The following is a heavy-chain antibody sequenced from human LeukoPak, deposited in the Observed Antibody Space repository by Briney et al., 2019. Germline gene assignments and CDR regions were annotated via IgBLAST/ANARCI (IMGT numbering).Heavy chain of an antibody. V-gene: IGHV1-18*01. Sequence: ASVKVSCKASGYTFTSYGISWVRQAPGQGLEWMGWISAYNGNTNYAQKLQGRVTMTTDTSTSTAYMELRSLRSDDTAVYYCARERGARYYYDSSGGFDYWGQGTLVTVSS. J-gene: IGHJ4*02. D-gene: IGHD3-22*01. CDR1: GYTFTSYG. CDR2: ISAYNGNT. CDR3: ARERGARYYYDSSGGFDY.